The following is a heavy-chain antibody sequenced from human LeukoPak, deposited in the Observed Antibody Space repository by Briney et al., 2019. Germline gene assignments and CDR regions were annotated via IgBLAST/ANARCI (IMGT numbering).Heavy chain of an antibody. CDR3: ARDWTGTTDLGWFDP. J-gene: IGHJ5*02. Sequence: GGSLRLSCAASGFTFSSYSMNWVRQAPGKGLEWVANINQDGSEKYYVDSVKGRFTIFRDNAKDSLYLQMIRLRAEDTAVYYCARDWTGTTDLGWFDPWGQGTLVTVSS. D-gene: IGHD1-7*01. CDR2: INQDGSEK. CDR1: GFTFSSYS. V-gene: IGHV3-7*03.